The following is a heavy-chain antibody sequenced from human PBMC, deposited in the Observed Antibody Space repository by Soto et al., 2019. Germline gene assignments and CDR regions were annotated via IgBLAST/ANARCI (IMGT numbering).Heavy chain of an antibody. J-gene: IGHJ4*02. Sequence: ETLSLTCAVSGYSISSGYYWGWIRQPPGKGLEWIGSIYHSGSTYYNPSLKSRVTISVDTSKNQFSLKLSSVTAADTAVYYCARSPLTYSGSYFFDYWGQGTLVTVSS. V-gene: IGHV4-38-2*01. D-gene: IGHD1-26*01. CDR2: IYHSGST. CDR1: GYSISSGYY. CDR3: ARSPLTYSGSYFFDY.